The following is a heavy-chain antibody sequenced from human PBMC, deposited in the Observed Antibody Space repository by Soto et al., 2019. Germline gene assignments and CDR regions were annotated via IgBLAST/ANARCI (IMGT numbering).Heavy chain of an antibody. CDR1: GGSISSNY. CDR3: ARYRREAVAGYTLDN. J-gene: IGHJ4*02. CDR2: VYNSGST. D-gene: IGHD6-13*01. Sequence: SETLSLTCTVSGGSISSNYWTWIRQPPGKGLEWIGYVYNSGSTNYNPSLKSRVTVSEDTSKSQFSLKVNSMTAADTAVYYCARYRREAVAGYTLDNWGQGILVTVSS. V-gene: IGHV4-59*01.